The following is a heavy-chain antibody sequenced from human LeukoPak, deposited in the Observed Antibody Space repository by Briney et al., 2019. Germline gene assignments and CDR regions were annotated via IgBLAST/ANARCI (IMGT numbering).Heavy chain of an antibody. V-gene: IGHV3-23*01. D-gene: IGHD4-17*01. J-gene: IGHJ5*02. Sequence: PGGSLRLSCAASGFTFSSYAMSWVRQAPGKGLEWVSAISGSGGSTYYADFEKGRFTISRDNSKNTLYLQMNSLRAEDTAVYYCANPKNGYGDRYNYFDPWGQGTLVIVSS. CDR3: ANPKNGYGDRYNYFDP. CDR2: ISGSGGST. CDR1: GFTFSSYA.